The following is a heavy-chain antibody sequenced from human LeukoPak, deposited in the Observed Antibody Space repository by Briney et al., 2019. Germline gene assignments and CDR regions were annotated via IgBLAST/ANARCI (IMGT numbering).Heavy chain of an antibody. CDR1: GFTFSSYG. D-gene: IGHD2-8*01. CDR3: GKDRCSNGIGCYYYYMDV. J-gene: IGHJ6*03. V-gene: IGHV3-23*01. CDR2: ISVSGGST. Sequence: PGGSLRLSCAASGFTFSSYGMGWVRQAPGKGLEWVSSISVSGGSTYYADSVKGRFTISRDNSKNILYLQMNSLRAEDTAVYYCGKDRCSNGIGCYYYYMDVWGKGTTVTISS.